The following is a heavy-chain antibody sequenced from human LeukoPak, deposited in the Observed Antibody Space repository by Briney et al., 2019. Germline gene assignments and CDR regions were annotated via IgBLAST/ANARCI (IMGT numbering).Heavy chain of an antibody. CDR2: IYYSGST. D-gene: IGHD4-23*01. J-gene: IGHJ4*02. CDR1: Y. CDR3: ARDRSHGGNGHFDY. V-gene: IGHV4-31*02. Sequence: YWIGWIRQHPGKGLEWIGYIYYSGSTYYNPSLKSRVTISVDTSKNQFSLKLSSVTAADTAVYYCARDRSHGGNGHFDYWGQGTLVTVSS.